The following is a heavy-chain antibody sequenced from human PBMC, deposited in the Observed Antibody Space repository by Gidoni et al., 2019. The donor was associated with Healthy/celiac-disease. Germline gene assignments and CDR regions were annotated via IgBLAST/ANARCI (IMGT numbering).Heavy chain of an antibody. CDR1: GFTFSSYS. CDR3: ARALGATLGAFDY. J-gene: IGHJ4*02. D-gene: IGHD1-26*01. CDR2: ISSSSSTI. V-gene: IGHV3-48*04. Sequence: EVQLVESGGGLVQPGGSLRLSCAASGFTFSSYSMNWVRQAPGKGLEWVSYISSSSSTIYYADSVKGRFTISRDNAKNSLYLQMNSLRAEDTAVYYCARALGATLGAFDYWGQGTLVTVSS.